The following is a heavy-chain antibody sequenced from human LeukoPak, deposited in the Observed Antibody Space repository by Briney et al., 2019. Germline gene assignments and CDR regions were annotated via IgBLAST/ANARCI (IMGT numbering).Heavy chain of an antibody. J-gene: IGHJ4*02. V-gene: IGHV4-30-2*06. D-gene: IGHD5-18*01. CDR1: GGSISSGGYS. Sequence: PSETLSLTCAVFGGSISSGGYSWSWIRQSPGKGLEWIGYIYHSGSTYYNPSLKSRVTISVDRSKNQFSLKLSSVTAADTAVYYCARDSGYSYDSWGQGTLVTVSS. CDR2: IYHSGST. CDR3: ARDSGYSYDS.